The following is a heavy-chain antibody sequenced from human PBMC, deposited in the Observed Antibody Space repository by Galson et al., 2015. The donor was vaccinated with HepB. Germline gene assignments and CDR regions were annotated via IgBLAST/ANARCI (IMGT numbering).Heavy chain of an antibody. Sequence: SLRLSCAASGFTFSSYAMSWVRQAPGKGLEWVSTVGGRDGNTYYADSVMGRFTISRDNSKNTLYLQMNSLRAEDTAVYYCARDGIAAAGTMWYFDYWGQGTLVTVSS. D-gene: IGHD6-13*01. J-gene: IGHJ4*02. CDR1: GFTFSSYA. V-gene: IGHV3-23*01. CDR2: VGGRDGNT. CDR3: ARDGIAAAGTMWYFDY.